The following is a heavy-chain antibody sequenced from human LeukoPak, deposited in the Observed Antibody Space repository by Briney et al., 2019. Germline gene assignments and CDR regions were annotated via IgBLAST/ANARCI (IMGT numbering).Heavy chain of an antibody. J-gene: IGHJ5*02. D-gene: IGHD6-19*01. CDR3: AGVLSGIAVAGSFDP. V-gene: IGHV1-69*04. CDR2: IIPILGIA. CDR1: GGTFSSYA. Sequence: SVKVSFKASGGTFSSYAISWVRQAPGQGLEWMGRIIPILGIANYAQKFQGRVTITAGKSTSTAYMELSSLRSEDTAVYYCAGVLSGIAVAGSFDPWGQGTLVTVSS.